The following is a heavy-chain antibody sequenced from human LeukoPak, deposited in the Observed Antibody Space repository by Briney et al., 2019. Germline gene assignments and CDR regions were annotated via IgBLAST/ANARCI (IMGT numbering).Heavy chain of an antibody. Sequence: GASVKISCKAYGYRFRDHYIHWVRQAPGQGLEYLGWINPNSGGTNYAQKFQGRVTLTRDTSIDTAYIHLDSLTSDDTAVYFCARGYFGDDVLDTWGQGTLVTVSS. D-gene: IGHD4-17*01. CDR3: ARGYFGDDVLDT. V-gene: IGHV1-2*02. CDR2: INPNSGGT. J-gene: IGHJ5*02. CDR1: GYRFRDHY.